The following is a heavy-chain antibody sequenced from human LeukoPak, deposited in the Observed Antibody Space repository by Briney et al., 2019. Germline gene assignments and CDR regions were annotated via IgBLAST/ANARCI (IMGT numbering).Heavy chain of an antibody. D-gene: IGHD1-26*01. Sequence: PGRSLRLSCTASGFTFGDYAMSWVRQAPGKGLEWVGFIRSKAYGGTTEYAASVKGRFTISRDDSKSIAYLQMNSLKTEDTAVYYCTRVGGRGYYYYYSMDVWGQGTTVTVSS. V-gene: IGHV3-49*04. CDR1: GFTFGDYA. J-gene: IGHJ6*02. CDR3: TRVGGRGYYYYYSMDV. CDR2: IRSKAYGGTT.